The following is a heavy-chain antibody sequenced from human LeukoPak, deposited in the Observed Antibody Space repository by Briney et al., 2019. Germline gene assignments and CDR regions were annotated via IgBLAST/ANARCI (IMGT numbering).Heavy chain of an antibody. CDR3: AREYSSSSGRRAFDI. Sequence: PSETLSLTCTVPGGSISGYYWSWIRQPPGKGLEWIGYIYYSGSTNYNPSLKSRLTISIDTSENRFSLKLSSVTAADTAVYYCAREYSSSSGRRAFDIWGQGTMVTVSS. CDR2: IYYSGST. J-gene: IGHJ3*02. V-gene: IGHV4-59*08. CDR1: GGSISGYY. D-gene: IGHD6-6*01.